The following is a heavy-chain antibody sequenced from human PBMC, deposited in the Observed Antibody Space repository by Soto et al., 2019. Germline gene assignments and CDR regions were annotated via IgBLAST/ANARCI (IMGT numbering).Heavy chain of an antibody. CDR1: GFTFSASA. CDR3: AKQIYGGNS. J-gene: IGHJ4*02. V-gene: IGHV3-73*01. Sequence: GGSLRLSCATSGFTFSASATHWVRQVSGKGLEWIARIRSKANNYATTYAPSVKGRFTISRDDSENTVYLQMNSLKTEDTAIYYCAKQIYGGNSWGQGTLVTVSS. CDR2: IRSKANNYAT. D-gene: IGHD2-21*02.